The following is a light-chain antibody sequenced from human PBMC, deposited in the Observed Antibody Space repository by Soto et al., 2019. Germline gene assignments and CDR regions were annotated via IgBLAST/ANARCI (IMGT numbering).Light chain of an antibody. CDR1: QSISGW. V-gene: IGKV1-5*03. CDR3: QQYSAYPYT. J-gene: IGKJ2*01. CDR2: KAS. Sequence: DIQMTQSPSTLSASVGDRVTITCRASQSISGWLAWYQQKPGKAPNLLIYKASSLESGVPSRFSGSGSGTELTLTISSLQPDDFASYYCQQYSAYPYTFGQGTKLEIK.